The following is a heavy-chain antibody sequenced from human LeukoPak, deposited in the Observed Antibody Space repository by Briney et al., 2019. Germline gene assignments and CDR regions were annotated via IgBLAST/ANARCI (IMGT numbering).Heavy chain of an antibody. V-gene: IGHV3-23*01. D-gene: IGHD3-22*01. Sequence: GGSLRLSCAASGFPFNSYVMSWVRQAPGKGLEWVSATSGSGGSTYYADSVKGRFTISRDNSKDTLYLQMNSLRAEDTAVYYCAKSVQYYDSSGYSWGQGTLVTVSS. CDR1: GFPFNSYV. CDR3: AKSVQYYDSSGYS. J-gene: IGHJ5*02. CDR2: TSGSGGST.